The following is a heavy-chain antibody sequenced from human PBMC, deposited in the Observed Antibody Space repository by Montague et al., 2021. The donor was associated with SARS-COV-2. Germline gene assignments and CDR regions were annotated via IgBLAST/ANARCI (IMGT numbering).Heavy chain of an antibody. CDR2: ISYDGSNK. D-gene: IGHD3-10*01. CDR1: GFTFSSYA. J-gene: IGHJ6*02. Sequence: SLSLSCAASGFTFSSYAMHWVRQAPGKGLEWVAVISYDGSNKYYADSVKGRFTISRDNSKNTLYLQVNSLRAEDTAVYYCARDREITMVRGAPLYGMDVWGQGTTVTVSS. CDR3: ARDREITMVRGAPLYGMDV. V-gene: IGHV3-30-3*01.